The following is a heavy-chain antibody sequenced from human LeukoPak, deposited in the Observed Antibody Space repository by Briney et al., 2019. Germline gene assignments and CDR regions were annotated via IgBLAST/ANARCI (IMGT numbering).Heavy chain of an antibody. Sequence: SETLSLTCTVSGGSISSYYWSWIRQPPGKGLEWIGYIYYGGSTNYNPSLKSRVTISVDTSKNQFSLKLSSVTAADTAVYYCARSRGYDFWSGYYPTPFDYWGQGTLVTVSS. V-gene: IGHV4-59*01. CDR2: IYYGGST. J-gene: IGHJ4*02. D-gene: IGHD3-3*01. CDR1: GGSISSYY. CDR3: ARSRGYDFWSGYYPTPFDY.